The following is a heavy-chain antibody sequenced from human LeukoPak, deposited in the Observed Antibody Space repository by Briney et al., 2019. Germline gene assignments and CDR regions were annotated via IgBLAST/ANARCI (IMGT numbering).Heavy chain of an antibody. CDR1: GYTFTSYG. J-gene: IGHJ6*03. D-gene: IGHD5-12*01. V-gene: IGHV1-18*01. CDR2: ISAYNGNT. Sequence: AASVKVFCKASGYTFTSYGISWVRQAPGQGLEWMGWISAYNGNTNYAQKLQGRVTMTTDTSTSTAYMEPRSLRSDDTAVYYCASNSGYDSLWYYYYYMDVWGKGTTVTISS. CDR3: ASNSGYDSLWYYYYYMDV.